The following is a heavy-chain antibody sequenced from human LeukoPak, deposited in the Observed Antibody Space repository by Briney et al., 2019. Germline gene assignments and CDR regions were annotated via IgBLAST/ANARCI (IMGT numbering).Heavy chain of an antibody. CDR1: GFTFSSYA. D-gene: IGHD3-10*01. Sequence: GRSLRLSCAASGFTFSSYAMRWVRQAPGKGLEWVAVISYDGRNKYYADSVKGRFTISRDISKNTLYLQMNSLRAEDTAVYYCVRGVSNYWGQGILVTVSS. J-gene: IGHJ4*02. V-gene: IGHV3-30*04. CDR2: ISYDGRNK. CDR3: VRGVSNY.